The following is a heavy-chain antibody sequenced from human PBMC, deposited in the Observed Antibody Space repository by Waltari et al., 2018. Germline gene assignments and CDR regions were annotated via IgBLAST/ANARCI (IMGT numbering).Heavy chain of an antibody. D-gene: IGHD3-16*01. CDR1: GFTFDEYA. CDR2: ISWNSGSK. J-gene: IGHJ3*01. CDR3: ATRGGLAFDF. Sequence: EGQLVESGGGLVQPGRALRLSCVASGFTFDEYAMHWVRRAPGKGLEWVAGISWNSGSKEYADSVKGRFTIARDNAKNSLYLQMNSLTPEDTALYFCATRGGLAFDFWGQGTMVTVS. V-gene: IGHV3-9*01.